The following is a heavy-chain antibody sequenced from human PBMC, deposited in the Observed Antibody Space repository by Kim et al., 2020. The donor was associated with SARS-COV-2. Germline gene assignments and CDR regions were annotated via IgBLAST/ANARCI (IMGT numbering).Heavy chain of an antibody. CDR2: T. V-gene: IGHV5-10-1*01. D-gene: IGHD3-3*01. J-gene: IGHJ4*02. Sequence: TNYSPSFQGHVTISADKSISTAYLQWSSLKASDTAMYYCARGVDSGYFDYWGQGTLVTVSS. CDR3: ARGVDSGYFDY.